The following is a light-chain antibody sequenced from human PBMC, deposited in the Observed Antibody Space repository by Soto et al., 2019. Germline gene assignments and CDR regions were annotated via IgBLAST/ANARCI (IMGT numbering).Light chain of an antibody. Sequence: EIVLTHSSGTLSLSPGERVTLSCRASQSVSSSYLAWYQQKPGQAPRLLIYGASTRATGIPDRFSGSGSGTDFTLTISRMEPEDFAVYYCQQYGSSPLTFGGGTKVDIK. CDR1: QSVSSSY. J-gene: IGKJ4*01. CDR3: QQYGSSPLT. CDR2: GAS. V-gene: IGKV3-20*01.